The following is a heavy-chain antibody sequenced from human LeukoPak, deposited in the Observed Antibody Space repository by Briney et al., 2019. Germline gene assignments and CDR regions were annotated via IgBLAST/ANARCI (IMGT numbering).Heavy chain of an antibody. V-gene: IGHV1-2*02. Sequence: GASVKVSCKASGYTFTSYYMHWVRQAPGQGLEWMGWINPNSGGTNYAQKFQGRVTMTRDTSISTAYMELSRLRSDDTAVYYCARPISTVVRRNAFDIWGQGTMVTVSS. CDR2: INPNSGGT. CDR1: GYTFTSYY. CDR3: ARPISTVVRRNAFDI. D-gene: IGHD4-23*01. J-gene: IGHJ3*02.